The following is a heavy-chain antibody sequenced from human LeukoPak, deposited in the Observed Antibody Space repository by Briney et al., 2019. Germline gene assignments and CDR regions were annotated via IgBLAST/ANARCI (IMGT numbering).Heavy chain of an antibody. V-gene: IGHV1-18*01. CDR1: GYTFTSYG. D-gene: IGHD6-19*01. Sequence: ASVKVSCKASGYTFTSYGISWVRQAPGQGLEWMGWISAYNGNTNYAQKLQGRVTMTTDTSTSTVYMELRSLRSDDTAVYYCARASPAVADSPRHWGQGTLVTVSS. J-gene: IGHJ4*02. CDR3: ARASPAVADSPRH. CDR2: ISAYNGNT.